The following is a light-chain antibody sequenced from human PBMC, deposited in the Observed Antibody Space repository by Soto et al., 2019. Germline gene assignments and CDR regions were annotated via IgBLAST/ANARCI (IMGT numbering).Light chain of an antibody. Sequence: IQMTQSPSSLSASVGGRVTITCRASQSISSYLNWYQQKPGKAPKLLIYAASSLQSGVPSRFSGSGSGTDFTLTISSLQPEDFATYYCQQSYSTRPTFGQGTKVDIK. CDR1: QSISSY. CDR2: AAS. V-gene: IGKV1-39*01. CDR3: QQSYSTRPT. J-gene: IGKJ1*01.